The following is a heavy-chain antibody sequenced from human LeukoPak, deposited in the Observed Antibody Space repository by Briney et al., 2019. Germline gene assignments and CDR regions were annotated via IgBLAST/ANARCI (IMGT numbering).Heavy chain of an antibody. Sequence: GGSLRLSCAASGLTFSSYCMRWVRQAPGKGLEWVANIKQDGSEKYYVDSVKGRFTISRDNARNSLYLQMSSLRAEDTAVYFCATEYGDYLNNWFDPWGQGTLVTVSS. V-gene: IGHV3-7*03. CDR3: ATEYGDYLNNWFDP. CDR1: GLTFSSYC. J-gene: IGHJ5*02. D-gene: IGHD4-17*01. CDR2: IKQDGSEK.